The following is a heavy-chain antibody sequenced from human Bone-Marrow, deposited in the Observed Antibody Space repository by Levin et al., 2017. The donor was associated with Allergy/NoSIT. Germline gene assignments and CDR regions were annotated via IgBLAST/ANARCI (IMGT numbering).Heavy chain of an antibody. CDR2: IYYSGNT. V-gene: IGHV4-31*03. CDR3: ARFNGYDFDY. Sequence: SSQTLSLTCTVSGGSISGGGYYWSWIRQHPGKGLEWIGYIYYSGNTYYNPSLKSRVIISVVTSKNQLSLKLTSVTVADTAVYYCARFNGYDFDYWGQGTLVTVSS. J-gene: IGHJ4*02. D-gene: IGHD5-12*01. CDR1: GGSISGGGYY.